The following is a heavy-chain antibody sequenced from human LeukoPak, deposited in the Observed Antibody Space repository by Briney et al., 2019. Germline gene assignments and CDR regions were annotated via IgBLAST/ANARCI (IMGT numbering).Heavy chain of an antibody. D-gene: IGHD3-10*01. V-gene: IGHV4-34*01. CDR1: GGSFSGYY. J-gene: IGHJ4*02. CDR3: ARGEYGAGSYHYFDY. CDR2: INHSGST. Sequence: SETLSLPSAAYGGSFSGYYWSWIRQPPEKGLEWNGEINHSGSTNYNPSPKSRVTISVDTSKNQFSLKLSSVTAADRAVYYCARGEYGAGSYHYFDYWGQGTLVTVSS.